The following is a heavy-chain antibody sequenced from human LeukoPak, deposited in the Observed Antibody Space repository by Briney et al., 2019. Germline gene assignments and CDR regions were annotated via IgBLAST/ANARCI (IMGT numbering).Heavy chain of an antibody. CDR2: IYTSGTT. Sequence: SQTLSLTCTVSGGSVRRGNYYWTWIRQPAGSGLEWIGRIYTSGTTDYNPSLRTRVTISVDASRNQFSLNLSSVTAADTAVYYCARGPPPDFDCWGQGTLVTVSS. V-gene: IGHV4-61*02. J-gene: IGHJ4*02. CDR3: ARGPPPDFDC. CDR1: GGSVRRGNYY.